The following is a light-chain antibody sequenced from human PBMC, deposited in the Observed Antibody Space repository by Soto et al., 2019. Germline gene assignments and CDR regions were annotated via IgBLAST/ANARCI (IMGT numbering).Light chain of an antibody. CDR2: GAS. J-gene: IGKJ1*01. Sequence: EIVLTQSPATLSLSPGERATLSCRASQSVSSYLAWYQQKPGQAPRLLIYGASIRAAGVPDRFSGSGSGTEFTLTISRLEPEDFAVYYCHQYGSSPRTFGQGTKVDIK. V-gene: IGKV3-20*01. CDR1: QSVSSY. CDR3: HQYGSSPRT.